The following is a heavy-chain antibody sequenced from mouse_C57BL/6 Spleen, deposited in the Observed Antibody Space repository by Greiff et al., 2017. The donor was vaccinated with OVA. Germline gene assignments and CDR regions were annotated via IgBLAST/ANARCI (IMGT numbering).Heavy chain of an antibody. CDR2: ISSGSSTI. CDR3: ARVIYYAMDY. J-gene: IGHJ4*01. CDR1: GFTFSDYG. Sequence: EVMLVESGGGLVKPGGSLKLSCAASGFTFSDYGMHWVRQAPEKGLEWVAYISSGSSTIYYADLVTGRFTISRDNAKNTLFLQMTSLRSDDTAMYYCARVIYYAMDYWGQGTSVTVSS. V-gene: IGHV5-17*01.